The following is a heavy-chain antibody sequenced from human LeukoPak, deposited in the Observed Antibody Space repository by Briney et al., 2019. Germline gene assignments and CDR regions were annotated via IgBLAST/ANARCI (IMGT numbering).Heavy chain of an antibody. Sequence: GESLKISCKGSGYSFTSYWIGWVRQMPGKGLEWMGIIYPGDSDTRYSPSFQGQVTISADKSISTAYLQWSSLKASDTAMYYCARQYRELGNHDAFDIWGQGTMVTVSS. D-gene: IGHD1-26*01. CDR3: ARQYRELGNHDAFDI. CDR1: GYSFTSYW. V-gene: IGHV5-51*01. CDR2: IYPGDSDT. J-gene: IGHJ3*02.